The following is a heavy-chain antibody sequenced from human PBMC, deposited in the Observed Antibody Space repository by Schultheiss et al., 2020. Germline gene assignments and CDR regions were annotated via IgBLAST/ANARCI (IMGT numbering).Heavy chain of an antibody. CDR3: ARDYSGYETDGGTNWFDP. V-gene: IGHV1-18*01. Sequence: ASVKVSCKASGGTFSSYGISWVRQAPGQGLEWMGWISAYNGNTNYAQKLQGRVTITADESTSTAYMELSSLRSEDTAVYYCARDYSGYETDGGTNWFDPWGQGTLVTVSS. D-gene: IGHD5-12*01. CDR2: ISAYNGNT. CDR1: GGTFSSYG. J-gene: IGHJ5*02.